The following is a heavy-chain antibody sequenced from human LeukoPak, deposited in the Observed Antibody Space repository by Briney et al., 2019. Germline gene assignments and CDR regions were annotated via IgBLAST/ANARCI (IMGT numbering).Heavy chain of an antibody. Sequence: GGSLRLSCAASGFTFSSYWMSWVRQAPGKGLEWVANIKQDGSEKYYVDSVKRRFTISRDNAKNSLYLQMNSLRAEDTAVYYCARGDSSSWLYYFDYWGQGTLVTVSS. V-gene: IGHV3-7*01. CDR1: GFTFSSYW. D-gene: IGHD6-13*01. CDR2: IKQDGSEK. CDR3: ARGDSSSWLYYFDY. J-gene: IGHJ4*02.